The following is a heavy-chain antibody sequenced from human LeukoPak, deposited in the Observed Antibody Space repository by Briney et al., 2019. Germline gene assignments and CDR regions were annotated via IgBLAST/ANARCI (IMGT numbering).Heavy chain of an antibody. V-gene: IGHV3-9*01. Sequence: GGSLRLSCAASGFTVSNNYMRWVRQAPGKGLEWVSGISWNSGSIGYADSVKGRFTISRDNAKNSLYLQMNSLRAEDTALYYCAKDSPSDLVGAFDIWGQGTMVTVSS. D-gene: IGHD6-6*01. CDR3: AKDSPSDLVGAFDI. CDR1: GFTVSNNY. J-gene: IGHJ3*02. CDR2: ISWNSGSI.